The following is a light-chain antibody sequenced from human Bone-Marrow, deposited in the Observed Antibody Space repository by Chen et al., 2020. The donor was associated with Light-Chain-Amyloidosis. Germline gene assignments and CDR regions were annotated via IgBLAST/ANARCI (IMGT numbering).Light chain of an antibody. V-gene: IGKV3-20*01. CDR2: GSS. CDR3: QQYGTSPLT. CDR1: QTIISNY. J-gene: IGKJ4*01. Sequence: EIVLTQSPGTLSLSPGEGANLSCRASQTIISNYLTCYQQKLGQAPRLLIYGSSSRATGIPDRFTGSGSGTDFTLTINRLEPEDFAMYYCQQYGTSPLTFGGGTKVEIK.